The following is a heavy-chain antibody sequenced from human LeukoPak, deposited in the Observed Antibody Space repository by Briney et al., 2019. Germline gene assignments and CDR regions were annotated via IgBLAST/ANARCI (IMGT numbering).Heavy chain of an antibody. D-gene: IGHD4-17*01. CDR2: ISFDGYNE. CDR3: ARGLNRYFTTVTPLGDY. Sequence: GGSLRLSCAASGFSFNIYAMHWVRQAPGKGLEWVAVISFDGYNEYYADSVRGRFTISRDNSKYTLYLQMNSLRAEDTAVYYCARGLNRYFTTVTPLGDYWGQGTLVTVSS. V-gene: IGHV3-30-3*01. CDR1: GFSFNIYA. J-gene: IGHJ4*02.